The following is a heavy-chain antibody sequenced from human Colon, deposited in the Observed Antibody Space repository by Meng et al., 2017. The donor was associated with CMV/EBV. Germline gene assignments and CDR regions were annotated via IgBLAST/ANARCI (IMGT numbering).Heavy chain of an antibody. CDR3: AKDGGIPSTPAVHYFDY. CDR1: GFTFSSYA. D-gene: IGHD1-26*01. CDR2: ISASGVNK. Sequence: GESLKISCAASGFTFSSYAMNWVRQAPGKGLEWVSAISASGVNKYYADSVKGRFTISRDNSANTLYLQMNSLRAEDTAVYYCAKDGGIPSTPAVHYFDYWGQGSPVTVSS. V-gene: IGHV3-23*01. J-gene: IGHJ4*02.